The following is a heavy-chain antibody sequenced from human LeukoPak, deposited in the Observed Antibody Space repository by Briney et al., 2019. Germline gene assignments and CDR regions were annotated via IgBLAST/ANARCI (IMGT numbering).Heavy chain of an antibody. V-gene: IGHV1-8*01. CDR2: MSPDSGNT. D-gene: IGHD3-16*01. CDR1: GYTFTSYE. CDR3: AREMMRARWFDP. J-gene: IGHJ5*02. Sequence: ASVKVSCTASGYTFTSYEINWVRQAPGHGLEWMGWMSPDSGNTGYAQKFQGRVTMTRNTSISTAYMELSSLRSEDTAVYYCAREMMRARWFDPWGQGTLVTVSS.